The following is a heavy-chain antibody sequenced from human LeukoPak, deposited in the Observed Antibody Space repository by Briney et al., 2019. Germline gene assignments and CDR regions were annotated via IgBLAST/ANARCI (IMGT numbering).Heavy chain of an antibody. Sequence: GASVKVSCRASGGTFSSYAISWVRQAPGQGLEWMGGIIPIFGTANYAQKFQGRVTITADESTSTAYMELSSLRSEDTAVYYCARELLTYYDILTGYYLTRQYNCFDPWGQGTLVTVSS. CDR2: IIPIFGTA. V-gene: IGHV1-69*13. J-gene: IGHJ5*02. CDR1: GGTFSSYA. CDR3: ARELLTYYDILTGYYLTRQYNCFDP. D-gene: IGHD3-9*01.